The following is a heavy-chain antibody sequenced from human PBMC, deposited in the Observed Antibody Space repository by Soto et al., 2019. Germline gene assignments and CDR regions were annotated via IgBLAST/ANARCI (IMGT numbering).Heavy chain of an antibody. Sequence: GGSLRLSCAASGFTVSSNYMSWVRQAPGKGLEWVSVIYSGGSTYYADSVKGRFTISRDNSKNTLYLQMNSLRAEDTAVYYCASYKGSGSYYPLYYYYYYMDVWGKGTTVTVSS. CDR3: ASYKGSGSYYPLYYYYYYMDV. V-gene: IGHV3-66*01. CDR1: GFTVSSNY. D-gene: IGHD3-10*01. CDR2: IYSGGST. J-gene: IGHJ6*03.